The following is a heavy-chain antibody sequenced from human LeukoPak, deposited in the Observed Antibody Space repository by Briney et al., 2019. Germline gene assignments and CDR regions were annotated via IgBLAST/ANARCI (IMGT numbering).Heavy chain of an antibody. Sequence: SETLSLTCAVYGGSFSGYYWSWIRQSPGKGLEWIGEISHSGSTNYNPSLKSRVTISIETSKNQFSLKVTSVTAADTAVYYCARVRRLWSVGRPFDYWGQGTLVTVSS. J-gene: IGHJ4*02. V-gene: IGHV4-34*01. D-gene: IGHD5-18*01. CDR2: ISHSGST. CDR1: GGSFSGYY. CDR3: ARVRRLWSVGRPFDY.